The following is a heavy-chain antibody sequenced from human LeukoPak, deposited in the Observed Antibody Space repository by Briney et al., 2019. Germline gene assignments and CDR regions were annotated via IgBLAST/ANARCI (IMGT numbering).Heavy chain of an antibody. CDR2: IYYSGST. CDR3: AGRVATQHYYGMDV. V-gene: IGHV4-39*01. CDR1: GGSISSSSYY. J-gene: IGHJ6*02. D-gene: IGHD5-12*01. Sequence: SETLCLTCTVSGGSISSSSYYWGWIRQPPGKGLEWLGSIYYSGSTYYNPSLKSRVTISVDTSKNQFSLKLSSVTAADTAVYYCAGRVATQHYYGMDVWGQGTTVTVSS.